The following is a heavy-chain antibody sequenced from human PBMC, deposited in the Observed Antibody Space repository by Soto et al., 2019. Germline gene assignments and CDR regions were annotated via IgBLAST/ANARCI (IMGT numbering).Heavy chain of an antibody. V-gene: IGHV3-15*01. D-gene: IGHD5-18*01. Sequence: EVQLVESGGGLVKPGGSLRLSCAASGFTFSNAWMSWVRQAPGKGLEWVGRIKSKTDGGTTDYAAPVKGRFTISRDDSKNTLYLQMNSLKTEDTAVYYCTTDTFFQRDTHDYWGQGTLVTVSS. CDR3: TTDTFFQRDTHDY. J-gene: IGHJ4*02. CDR1: GFTFSNAW. CDR2: IKSKTDGGTT.